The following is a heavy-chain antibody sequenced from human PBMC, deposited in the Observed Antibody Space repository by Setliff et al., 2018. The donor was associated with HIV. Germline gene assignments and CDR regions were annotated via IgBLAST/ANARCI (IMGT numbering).Heavy chain of an antibody. J-gene: IGHJ4*02. CDR2: VYHRGET. Sequence: SETLSLTCDVSGFSMSNFYYWGWIRQPPGKGLEWIGSVYHRGETYYKSSLKGRVTISIDSSKSQISLNVTSLTAADTAVYYCTRRDVSPLWFGQFDYWGQGILVTVSS. CDR1: GFSMSNFYY. CDR3: TRRDVSPLWFGQFDY. D-gene: IGHD3-10*01. V-gene: IGHV4-38-2*01.